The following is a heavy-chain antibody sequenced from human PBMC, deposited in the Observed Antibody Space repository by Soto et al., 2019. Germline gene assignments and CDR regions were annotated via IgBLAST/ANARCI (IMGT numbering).Heavy chain of an antibody. CDR2: ISYDGSNK. CDR3: ARGPSSLTRFDY. D-gene: IGHD2-2*01. CDR1: GFTFCSYA. Sequence: GGSLTLSCAPSGFTFCSYALHWVRQAPGKGLEWVAVISYDGSNKYYADSVRGRFTISRDNSKNSLYVQMNSLRGEDTVVYCCARGPSSLTRFDYWGQGTMVTVSS. V-gene: IGHV3-30-3*01. J-gene: IGHJ4*02.